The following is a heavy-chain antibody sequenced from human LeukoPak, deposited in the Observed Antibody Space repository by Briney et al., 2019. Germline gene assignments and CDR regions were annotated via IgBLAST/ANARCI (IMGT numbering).Heavy chain of an antibody. D-gene: IGHD6-19*01. Sequence: GGSLRLSCAASGFTFSSYAMSWVRQAPGKGLEWVAVISYDGSNKYYADSVKGRFTISRDNSKNTLYLQMNSLRAEDTAVYYCARDGGPGSGWPDFDYWGQGTLVTVSS. CDR1: GFTFSSYA. CDR3: ARDGGPGSGWPDFDY. V-gene: IGHV3-30-3*01. CDR2: ISYDGSNK. J-gene: IGHJ4*02.